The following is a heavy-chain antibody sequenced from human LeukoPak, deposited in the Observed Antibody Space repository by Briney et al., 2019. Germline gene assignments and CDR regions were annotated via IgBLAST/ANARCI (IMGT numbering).Heavy chain of an antibody. V-gene: IGHV1-2*02. CDR1: GYTXTGYY. CDR2: INPNSGGT. D-gene: IGHD1-1*01. Sequence: ASVKVSCKASGYTXTGYYMHWVRQAPGQGLESMGWINPNSGGTNYAQKFQGRVTMTRDTSISTAYMELSRLRSDDTAVYYCAREDDPNGAFDIWGQGTMVTVSS. CDR3: AREDDPNGAFDI. J-gene: IGHJ3*02.